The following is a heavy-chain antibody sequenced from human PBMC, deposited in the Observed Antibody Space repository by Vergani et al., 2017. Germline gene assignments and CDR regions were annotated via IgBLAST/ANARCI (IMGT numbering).Heavy chain of an antibody. D-gene: IGHD1-26*01. CDR3: ARTVGATSAFDI. CDR1: GGTFSSYA. J-gene: IGHJ3*02. V-gene: IGHV1-69*01. CDR2: IIPIFGTA. Sequence: QVQLVQSGAEVKKPGSSVKVSCKASGGTFSSYAISWVRQAPGQGLEWMGGIIPIFGTANYAQKFQGRVTITADESTSTAYMELRSLRSDDTAVYYFARTVGATSAFDIWGQGTMVTVSS.